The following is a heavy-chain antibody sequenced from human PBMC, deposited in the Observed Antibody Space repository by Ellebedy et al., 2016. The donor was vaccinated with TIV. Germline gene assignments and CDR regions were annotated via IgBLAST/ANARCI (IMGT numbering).Heavy chain of an antibody. V-gene: IGHV3-49*04. Sequence: GESLKISXAASGFTFSSYWMHWVRQAPGKGLEWVSFIRSKAYGGTTEYAASVKGRFTISRDDSKSIAYLQMNSLKTEDTAVYYCLSGYYMGYWGQGTLVTVSS. J-gene: IGHJ4*02. D-gene: IGHD3-22*01. CDR3: LSGYYMGY. CDR2: IRSKAYGGTT. CDR1: GFTFSSYW.